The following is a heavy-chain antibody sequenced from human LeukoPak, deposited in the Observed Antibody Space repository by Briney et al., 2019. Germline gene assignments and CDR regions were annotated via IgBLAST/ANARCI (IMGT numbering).Heavy chain of an antibody. J-gene: IGHJ4*02. V-gene: IGHV1-2*02. CDR3: AETGGHNSGVFDY. Sequence: ASVKVSCKASGYTFTGYYMHWVRQAPGQGLEWMGWINPNSGGTNYAQKFQGRVTMTRDTSISTAYMELSRLRSDDTAVYYCAETGGHNSGVFDYWGQGTLVTVSS. CDR1: GYTFTGYY. D-gene: IGHD2-15*01. CDR2: INPNSGGT.